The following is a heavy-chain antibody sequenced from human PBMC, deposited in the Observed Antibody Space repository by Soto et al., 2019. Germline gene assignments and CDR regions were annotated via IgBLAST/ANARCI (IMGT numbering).Heavy chain of an antibody. CDR3: ARGPRYYDFWSGLFEY. CDR2: IIPIFGTA. V-gene: IGHV1-69*12. J-gene: IGHJ4*02. CDR1: GGTFSSYA. D-gene: IGHD3-3*01. Sequence: QVQLVQSGAEVKKPGSSVKVSCKASGGTFSSYAISWVRQAPGQGLEWMGGIIPIFGTANYAQKFQGRVTITGGESTSRTYMELRSLRSENAVVYYCARGPRYYDFWSGLFEYWGQGSLVTGSS.